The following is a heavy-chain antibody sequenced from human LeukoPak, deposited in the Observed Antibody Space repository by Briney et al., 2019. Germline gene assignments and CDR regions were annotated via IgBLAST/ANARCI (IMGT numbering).Heavy chain of an antibody. CDR2: ISAYNGNT. J-gene: IGHJ4*02. D-gene: IGHD2-2*01. CDR1: GYTFTIHG. V-gene: IGHV1-18*01. Sequence: ASVKVSCKASGYTFTIHGINWVRQAPGQGLEWMGWISAYNGNTNYAQKVQGRVTMTADTSTSTAYMELRSLRSDDTAVYYCARVDGRYCSSTSCYAWDHWGQGTLVTVSS. CDR3: ARVDGRYCSSTSCYAWDH.